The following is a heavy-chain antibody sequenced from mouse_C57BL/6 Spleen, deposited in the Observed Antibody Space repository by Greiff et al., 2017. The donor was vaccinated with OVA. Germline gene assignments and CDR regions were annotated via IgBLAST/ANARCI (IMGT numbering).Heavy chain of an antibody. J-gene: IGHJ2*01. CDR3: ARDRRELGLDY. CDR1: GYSITSGYY. V-gene: IGHV3-6*01. CDR2: ISYDGSN. D-gene: IGHD4-1*01. Sequence: EVQLQESGPGLVKPSQSLSLTCSFTGYSITSGYYWNWIRQFPGNKLEWMGYISYDGSNNYNPSLKNRISITRDTSKNQFFLKLNSVTTEDTATYYCARDRRELGLDYWGQGTTLTVSS.